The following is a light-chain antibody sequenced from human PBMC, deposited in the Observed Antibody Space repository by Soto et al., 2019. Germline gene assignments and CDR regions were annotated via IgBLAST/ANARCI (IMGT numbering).Light chain of an antibody. J-gene: IGKJ2*01. V-gene: IGKV3-11*01. CDR1: QSVSSY. CDR3: QQRSTWPPYT. CDR2: DAS. Sequence: EIVLTQSPATLSLSPGERATLSCRASQSVSSYLAWYQQKPGQAPRLLIYDASNRATGIPARFSGSGSGTDFPLPISSLQPEDFAVYYCQQRSTWPPYTFGQGTKLEIK.